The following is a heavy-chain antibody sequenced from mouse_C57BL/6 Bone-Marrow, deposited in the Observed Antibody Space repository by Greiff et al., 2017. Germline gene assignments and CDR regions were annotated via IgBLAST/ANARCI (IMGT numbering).Heavy chain of an antibody. CDR3: ASLLGLSY. CDR2: IDPENGDT. CDR1: GFNIKDDY. V-gene: IGHV14-4*01. D-gene: IGHD6-2*01. Sequence: EVQLQQSGAELVRPGASVKLSCTASGFNIKDDYMHWVKQRPEQGLEWIGWIDPENGDTEYAPKFQGKATITADTSSNTAYLQLSSLTSEDTAVYYCASLLGLSYWGQGTLVTVSA. J-gene: IGHJ3*01.